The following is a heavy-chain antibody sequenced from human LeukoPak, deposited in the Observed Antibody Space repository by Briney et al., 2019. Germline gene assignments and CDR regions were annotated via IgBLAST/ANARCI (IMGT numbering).Heavy chain of an antibody. Sequence: AGGSLRLSCAASGFTFSSYEMNWVRQAPGKGLEWVSYISSSGSTIYYADSVKGRFTISRDNAKTTLYLQMKSLRAEATYEYYCAEGVRGYSYGYPFGFDYWGQGTLVTVSS. D-gene: IGHD5-18*01. J-gene: IGHJ4*02. CDR1: GFTFSSYE. V-gene: IGHV3-48*03. CDR3: AEGVRGYSYGYPFGFDY. CDR2: ISSSGSTI.